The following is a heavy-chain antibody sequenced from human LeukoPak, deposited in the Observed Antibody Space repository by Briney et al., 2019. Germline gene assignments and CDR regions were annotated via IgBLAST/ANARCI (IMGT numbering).Heavy chain of an antibody. J-gene: IGHJ6*04. D-gene: IGHD3-10*01. CDR2: ISAYNGNT. CDR1: GYTFTSYG. CDR3: ARVTMVRGVIITLPVVGMDV. Sequence: GASVKVSCKASGYTFTSYGISWVRQAPGQGLEWMGWISAYNGNTNYAQKLQGRVTMTTDTSTSTAYMELRSLRSDDTAVYYCARVTMVRGVIITLPVVGMDVWGKGTTVTVSS. V-gene: IGHV1-18*04.